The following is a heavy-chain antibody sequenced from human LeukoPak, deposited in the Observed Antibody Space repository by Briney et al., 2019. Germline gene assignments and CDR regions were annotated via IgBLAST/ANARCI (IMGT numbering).Heavy chain of an antibody. V-gene: IGHV3-7*01. CDR1: GFTFSDYW. Sequence: GGSLRLSCAASGFTFSDYWMSWIRQAAGKWLDWVANIMPDGSEIYYVDSVKGRFTISRDNSKNTLYLQMNSLRAEDTAVYYCARGVGAKGGSEFDYWGQGTLVAVSS. CDR2: IMPDGSEI. D-gene: IGHD1-26*01. J-gene: IGHJ4*02. CDR3: ARGVGAKGGSEFDY.